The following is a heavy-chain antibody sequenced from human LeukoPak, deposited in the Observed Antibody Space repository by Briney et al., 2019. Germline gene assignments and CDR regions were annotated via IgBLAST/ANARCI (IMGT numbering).Heavy chain of an antibody. CDR1: GGSISSYY. CDR2: IYTSGST. CDR3: TIEIPYSGYPY. Sequence: SETLSLTCTVSGGSISSYYCNWIRQPAGKGLEWIGRIYTSGSTNYNPSLKSRVTMSVGTSKNQFSLKLSSLTAADTAVYYCTIEIPYSGYPYWGQGTLVTVSS. V-gene: IGHV4-4*07. D-gene: IGHD5-12*01. J-gene: IGHJ4*02.